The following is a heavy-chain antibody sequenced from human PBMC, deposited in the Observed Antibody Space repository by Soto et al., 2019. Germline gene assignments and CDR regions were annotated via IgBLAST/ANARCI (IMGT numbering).Heavy chain of an antibody. CDR2: IPPMFGAA. V-gene: IGHV1-69*19. Sequence: QVQLVQSGAEMKKPGSSVKVSCQSSGGTFNTYAMNWVRQAPGQGPEWMGDIPPMFGAANYAPKFQGRVTITADESTGTSYMQLSSLTSEDTALYFCAREVQVHTPAFVYWGQGTLVTVSS. CDR1: GGTFNTYA. CDR3: AREVQVHTPAFVY. J-gene: IGHJ4*02. D-gene: IGHD3-10*01.